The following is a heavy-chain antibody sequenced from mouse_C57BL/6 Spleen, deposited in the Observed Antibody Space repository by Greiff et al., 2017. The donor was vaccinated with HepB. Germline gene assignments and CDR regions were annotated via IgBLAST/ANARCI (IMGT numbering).Heavy chain of an antibody. Sequence: VQLQQSGAELARPGASVKMSCKASGYTFTSYTMHWVKQRPGQGLEWIGYINPSSGYTKYNQKFKDKATLTADKSSSTAYMQLSSLTSEDSAVYYCARPHYDYDEDAMDYWGQGTSVTVSS. V-gene: IGHV1-4*01. CDR1: GYTFTSYT. J-gene: IGHJ4*01. D-gene: IGHD2-4*01. CDR2: INPSSGYT. CDR3: ARPHYDYDEDAMDY.